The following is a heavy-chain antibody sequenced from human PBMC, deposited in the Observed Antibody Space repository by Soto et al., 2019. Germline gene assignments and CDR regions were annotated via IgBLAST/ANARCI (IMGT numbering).Heavy chain of an antibody. V-gene: IGHV3-30-3*01. Sequence: QVQLVESGGGVVQPGRSLRLSCAASGFTFRTYAIHWVRQAPGKGLEWVAAISYDGSNKYYADSVKGRFTISRDNSKNTLYLQIDSLRVDDTAVYYCARDRGSPRNYFYEMDVWGQGTTVTVSS. J-gene: IGHJ6*02. CDR3: ARDRGSPRNYFYEMDV. CDR1: GFTFRTYA. CDR2: ISYDGSNK. D-gene: IGHD3-10*01.